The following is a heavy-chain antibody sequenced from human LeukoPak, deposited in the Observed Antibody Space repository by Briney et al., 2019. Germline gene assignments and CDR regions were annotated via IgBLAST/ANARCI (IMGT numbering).Heavy chain of an antibody. J-gene: IGHJ6*02. V-gene: IGHV4-4*02. CDR2: INHSGST. CDR1: GGSISSSNW. D-gene: IGHD4-17*01. Sequence: SETLSLTCAVSGGSISSSNWWSWVRQPPGRGLEWIGEINHSGSTNYNPSLKSRVTISVDTSKNQFSLKLSSVTAADTAVYYCARAPIYGDYAQYYYYYGMDVWGQGTTVTVSS. CDR3: ARAPIYGDYAQYYYYYGMDV.